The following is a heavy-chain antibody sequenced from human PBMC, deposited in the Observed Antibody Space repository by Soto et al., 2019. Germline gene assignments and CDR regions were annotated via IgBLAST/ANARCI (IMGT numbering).Heavy chain of an antibody. Sequence: ASVKVSCKASGYTFTSYDINWVRQATGQGLEWMGWMNPNSGNTGYAQKFQGRVTMTRNTSISTAYMELSSLRSEDTAVYYCATTIFGVVIRIFDYWGQGTLVTVSS. V-gene: IGHV1-8*01. CDR2: MNPNSGNT. CDR1: GYTFTSYD. CDR3: ATTIFGVVIRIFDY. D-gene: IGHD3-3*01. J-gene: IGHJ4*02.